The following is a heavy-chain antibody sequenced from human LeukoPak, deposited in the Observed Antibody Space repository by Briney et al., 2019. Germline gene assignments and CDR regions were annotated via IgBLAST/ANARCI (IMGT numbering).Heavy chain of an antibody. CDR2: ISTSGSTI. Sequence: GGSLRLSCAAPGFTFSNYSITWIRQAPGKGLEWVSYISTSGSTIYYADSVRGRFTISRDNSKSTLSLQMNSLRAEDTAIYYCATYRQVLLPFESWGQGTLVTVSS. CDR1: GFTFSNYS. D-gene: IGHD2-8*02. V-gene: IGHV3-11*01. J-gene: IGHJ4*02. CDR3: ATYRQVLLPFES.